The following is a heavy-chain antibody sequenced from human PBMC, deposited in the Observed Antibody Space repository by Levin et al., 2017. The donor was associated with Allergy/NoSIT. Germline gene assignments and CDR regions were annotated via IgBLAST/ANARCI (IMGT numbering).Heavy chain of an antibody. CDR1: DGSISSYF. Sequence: SETLSLTCIVSDGSISSYFWSWIRQPPGQGLEWIGHVYYSGPTNYNPSLKSRVTISIDTSKSQLSLKLISVTAADTAVYYCARHGIDTTWYGPGDYWGQGTLVTVSS. CDR3: ARHGIDTTWYGPGDY. J-gene: IGHJ4*02. CDR2: VYYSGPT. D-gene: IGHD6-13*01. V-gene: IGHV4-59*08.